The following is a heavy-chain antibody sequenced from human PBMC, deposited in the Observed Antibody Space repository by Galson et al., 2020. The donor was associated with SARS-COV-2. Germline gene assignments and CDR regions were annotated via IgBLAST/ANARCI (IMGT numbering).Heavy chain of an antibody. CDR3: ARESSSRDGDYYYYMDV. D-gene: IGHD2-2*01. CDR2: IHPNSGGT. J-gene: IGHJ6*03. V-gene: IGHV1-2*04. CDR1: GYTFTGYY. Sequence: ASVKVSCTASGYTFTGYYMHWVRQPPGQGLEWMGWIHPNSGGTNYAQTFQGWVTMTRDTSISTAYMELSRLRSDDTAVYYCARESSSRDGDYYYYMDVWGKGTTGTVSS.